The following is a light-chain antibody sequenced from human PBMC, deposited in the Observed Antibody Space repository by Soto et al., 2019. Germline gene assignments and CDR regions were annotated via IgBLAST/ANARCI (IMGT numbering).Light chain of an antibody. Sequence: EIVMTQSPATLSVSPGERATLSCRASQSISSNLSWYQQKPGQAPRLLIYGASPRATGIPARFSGSGSGTEFXXXISSLQSEDFAVYYCLQYNNRPPFTFGPGTKVDIK. CDR1: QSISSN. V-gene: IGKV3-15*01. J-gene: IGKJ3*01. CDR3: LQYNNRPPFT. CDR2: GAS.